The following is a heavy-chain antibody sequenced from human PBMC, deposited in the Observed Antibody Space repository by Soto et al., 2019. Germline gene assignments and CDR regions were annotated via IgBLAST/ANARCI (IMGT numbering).Heavy chain of an antibody. J-gene: IGHJ4*02. CDR1: GFTFSSYA. D-gene: IGHD3-22*01. CDR2: ISSSGGST. V-gene: IGHV3-23*01. CDR3: AKYQPMTQPRPYFDY. Sequence: EVQLLESGGALIQPGGSLRLSCAASGFTFSSYAMSWVRQAPGKGLGWVPAISSSGGSTFYADSVKGRFTISRDNSRNTLYLQMNSLRAEDTAIYYCAKYQPMTQPRPYFDYWGQGTLVTVSS.